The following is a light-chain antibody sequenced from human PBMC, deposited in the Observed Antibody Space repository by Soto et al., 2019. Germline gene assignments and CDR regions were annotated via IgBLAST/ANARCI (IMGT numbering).Light chain of an antibody. CDR1: QSINNN. CDR3: QQYGTSRVT. V-gene: IGKV3-20*01. Sequence: EVVLTQSPGTLSLSPGERATLSCRASQSINNNLAGYQHKSCQAHRLLIYSASIRAAGVPDRFSGSGSRTDFTLTISRLEPEDFAVYYCQQYGTSRVTFGPGTKVDIK. CDR2: SAS. J-gene: IGKJ3*01.